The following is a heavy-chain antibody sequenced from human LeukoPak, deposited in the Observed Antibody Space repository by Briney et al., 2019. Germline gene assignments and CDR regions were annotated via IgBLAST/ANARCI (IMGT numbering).Heavy chain of an antibody. D-gene: IGHD1-26*01. CDR1: GFSLSTSGMC. CDR2: IDWDDDK. J-gene: IGHJ4*02. CDR3: ARMGCGSYPNYFDY. V-gene: IGHV2-70*11. Sequence: SGPALVKPTQTLTLTCSFSGFSLSTSGMCVSWIRQPPGKDLEWLARIDWDDDKYYSTSLKTRLTISKDTAKNQVVLTMTNMDPVDTATYYCARMGCGSYPNYFDYWGQGTLVTVSS.